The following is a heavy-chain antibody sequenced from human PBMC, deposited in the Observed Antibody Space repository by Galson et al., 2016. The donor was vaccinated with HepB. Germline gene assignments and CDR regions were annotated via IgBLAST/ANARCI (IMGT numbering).Heavy chain of an antibody. CDR2: IKRISEGGTT. Sequence: SLRLSCAASGFNFTTYAMHWVRQAPGKGLEWVGRIKRISEGGTTDYAAPVKGRFTISRDDAKNTVYLQMNSLKIEDAAVYYCATAGGSSWPPYWGQGTLVTVSS. CDR1: GFNFTTYA. V-gene: IGHV3-15*07. D-gene: IGHD6-13*01. J-gene: IGHJ4*02. CDR3: ATAGGSSWPPY.